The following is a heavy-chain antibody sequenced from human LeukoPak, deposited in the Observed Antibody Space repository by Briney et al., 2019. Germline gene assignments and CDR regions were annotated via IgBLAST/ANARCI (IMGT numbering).Heavy chain of an antibody. CDR2: ISSSSSYI. Sequence: TGGSLRLSCAVSGFSVRTNFMSWVRQAPGKGLEWVSSISSSSSYIYSADSVKGRFTISRDNAKNSLYLQMNSLRVEDTALYYCARPHSSGWYGAFDIWGQGTMVTVSS. CDR1: GFSVRTNF. V-gene: IGHV3-21*04. D-gene: IGHD6-19*01. J-gene: IGHJ3*02. CDR3: ARPHSSGWYGAFDI.